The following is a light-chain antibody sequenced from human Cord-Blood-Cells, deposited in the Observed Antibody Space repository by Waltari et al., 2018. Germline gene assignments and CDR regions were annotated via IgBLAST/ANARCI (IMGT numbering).Light chain of an antibody. CDR3: QQSYSTLT. CDR1: QSISSY. CDR2: AAS. Sequence: TQSPATLSLSPGERVTITCRASQSISSYLNWYQQKPGKAPKLLIYAASSLQSGVPSRFSGSGSGTDFTLTISSLQPEDFATYYCQQSYSTLTFGGGTKVEIK. J-gene: IGKJ4*01. V-gene: IGKV1-39*01.